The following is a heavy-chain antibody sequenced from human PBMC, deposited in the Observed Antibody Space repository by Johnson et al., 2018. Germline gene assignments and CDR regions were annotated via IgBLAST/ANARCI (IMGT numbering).Heavy chain of an antibody. J-gene: IGHJ6*02. CDR2: INSDGSST. CDR3: ARAGYSSSWYAYGMDV. CDR1: GFTFSSFW. Sequence: VQLVQSGGGLVQPGGSXRLSCAASGFTFSSFWMHWVRQVPGTGLVWVSRINSDGSSTSYADPVKGRITISRDNAKNTHYLQMNSLRAEDTAVYYCARAGYSSSWYAYGMDVWGQGTTVTVSS. D-gene: IGHD6-13*01. V-gene: IGHV3-74*02.